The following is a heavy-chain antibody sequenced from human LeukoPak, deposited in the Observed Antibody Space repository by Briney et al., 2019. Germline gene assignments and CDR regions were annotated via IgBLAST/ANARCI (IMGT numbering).Heavy chain of an antibody. CDR1: TDSITSNW. CDR3: AKETVGAPTPGAY. V-gene: IGHV4-4*02. J-gene: IGHJ4*02. CDR2: VHKSGST. D-gene: IGHD1-26*01. Sequence: PSETLSLTCAVSTDSITSNWWSWVRQPPGKGLEWIGEVHKSGSTNYYPSLQSRVTISIDKSKNQIALELTSVTAADTAVYYCAKETVGAPTPGAYWGQGILVTVSS.